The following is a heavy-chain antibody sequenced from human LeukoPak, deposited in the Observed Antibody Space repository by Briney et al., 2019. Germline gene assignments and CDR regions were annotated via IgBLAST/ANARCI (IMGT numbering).Heavy chain of an antibody. CDR1: GYTFTSYY. Sequence: ASVKVSCKASGYTFTSYYMHWVRQAPGQGLEWMGWINPNSGGTNYAQKFQGRVTMTRDTSISTAYMELSRLRSDDTAVYYCARGNRVVVTASYYFDYWGQGTLVTVSS. J-gene: IGHJ4*02. CDR2: INPNSGGT. CDR3: ARGNRVVVTASYYFDY. D-gene: IGHD2-21*02. V-gene: IGHV1-2*02.